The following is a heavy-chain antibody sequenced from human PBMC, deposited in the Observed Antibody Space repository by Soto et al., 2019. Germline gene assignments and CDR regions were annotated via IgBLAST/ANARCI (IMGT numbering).Heavy chain of an antibody. Sequence: GRSLRLSCAASGFTFSSYAMSWVRQAPGKGLEWVSAISGSGGSTYYADSVKGRFTISRDNSKNTLYLQMNSLRAEDTAVYYCAKDGILTGYYDYWGQGTLVTVSS. CDR3: AKDGILTGYYDY. CDR1: GFTFSSYA. J-gene: IGHJ4*02. V-gene: IGHV3-23*01. D-gene: IGHD3-9*01. CDR2: ISGSGGST.